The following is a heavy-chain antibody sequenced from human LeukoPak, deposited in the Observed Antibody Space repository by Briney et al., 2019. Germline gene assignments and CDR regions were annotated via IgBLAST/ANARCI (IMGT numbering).Heavy chain of an antibody. CDR1: GFTFSSYA. CDR3: ATDREGDPSAYYLV. CDR2: ISDNGGGT. V-gene: IGHV3-23*01. Sequence: GGSLRLSCAASGFTFSSYAMSWVCQAPGKGLEWVSTISDNGGGTYYADSVKGRFTISRDNSKNTLFLQMNSLRAEDSAVYYCATDREGDPSAYYLVGGQGTLITVSS. J-gene: IGHJ4*02. D-gene: IGHD3-22*01.